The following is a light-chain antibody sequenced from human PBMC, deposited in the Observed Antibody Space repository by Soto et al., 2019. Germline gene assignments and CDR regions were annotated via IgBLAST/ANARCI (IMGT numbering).Light chain of an antibody. J-gene: IGKJ3*01. Sequence: DIQMTQSPSSLSASVGDRVTITCQASQDIGNFLNWYQQKPGKAPKLLIYDASNLETGATSRFSASGSGTDFAFSSSSLPPTITALNSEDEDDNLSPFSFGTEHKVDIE. CDR2: DAS. V-gene: IGKV1-33*01. CDR3: DEDDNLSPFS. CDR1: QDIGNF.